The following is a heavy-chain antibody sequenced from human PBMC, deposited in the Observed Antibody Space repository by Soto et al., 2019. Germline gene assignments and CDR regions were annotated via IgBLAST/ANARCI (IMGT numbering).Heavy chain of an antibody. J-gene: IGHJ4*02. CDR3: ARSYYKILTGYVT. D-gene: IGHD3-9*01. V-gene: IGHV4-34*02. Sequence: QVQLQQWGAGLLKSSETLSPPGVGSDGAFSGNSWGWVRQAPGKGLECLGEINYRGGTPYNTSLRSRLTITGDTSKGQFSLSLTSVSAADTAVYFCARSYYKILTGYVTWGQGTVVTVSS. CDR2: INYRGGT. CDR1: DGAFSGNS.